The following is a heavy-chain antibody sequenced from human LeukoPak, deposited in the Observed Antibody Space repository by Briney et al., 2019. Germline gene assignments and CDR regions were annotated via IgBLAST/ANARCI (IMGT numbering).Heavy chain of an antibody. CDR1: GYTFTGYY. V-gene: IGHV1-2*02. J-gene: IGHJ5*02. CDR2: INPNSGGT. Sequence: ASVKVSCKASGYTFTGYYMHWVRQAPGQGLEWMGWINPNSGGTNYAQKFQGRVTMTRDTSISTAYMELSSLRSEDTAVYYCARGTSGAGQSNWFDPWGQGTLVTVSS. CDR3: ARGTSGAGQSNWFDP. D-gene: IGHD1-14*01.